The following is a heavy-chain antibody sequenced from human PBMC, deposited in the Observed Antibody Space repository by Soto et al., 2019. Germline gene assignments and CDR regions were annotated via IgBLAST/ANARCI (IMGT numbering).Heavy chain of an antibody. CDR2: IIPIFGTA. J-gene: IGHJ4*02. D-gene: IGHD2-2*01. CDR1: GGTFSSYA. CDR3: ATYLGYCSSTSCQDFDY. V-gene: IGHV1-69*06. Sequence: QVQLVQSGAEVKKPGSSVKVSCKASGGTFSSYAISWVRQAPGQGLEWMGGIIPIFGTANYAQKFQGRVTITADKSTSTAYMELSILRSEDTAVYYCATYLGYCSSTSCQDFDYWGQGTLVTVSS.